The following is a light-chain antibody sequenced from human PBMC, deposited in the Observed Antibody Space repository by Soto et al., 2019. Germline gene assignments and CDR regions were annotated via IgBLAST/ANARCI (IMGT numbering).Light chain of an antibody. J-gene: IGLJ1*01. CDR3: SSYTSSSTLVV. V-gene: IGLV2-14*01. CDR2: DVS. Sequence: QSALTQPASVSGSPGHSITISCTGTSSDVGGYNYVSWYQQHPGKAPKLMIYDVSNRPSGVSNRFSGSKSGNTASLTISGLQAEEEADSYCSSYTSSSTLVVFGTGTKLTVL. CDR1: SSDVGGYNY.